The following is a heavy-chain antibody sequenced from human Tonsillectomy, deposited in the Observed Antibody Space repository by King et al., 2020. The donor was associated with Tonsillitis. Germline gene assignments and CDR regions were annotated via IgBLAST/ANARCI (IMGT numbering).Heavy chain of an antibody. CDR1: GGSVTSGSYY. CDR3: AREPLTRYCRSASCLDY. Sequence: QLQESGPGLVKPSQTLSLTCTVSGGSVTSGSYYYTWIRQPAGKGLEWIGRIYTSGTTNYNPSLKSRVTISVDTSKNQFSLNLTSVTAADTAVYFCAREPLTRYCRSASCLDYWGQGTLVTVSP. CDR2: IYTSGTT. D-gene: IGHD2-2*01. V-gene: IGHV4-61*02. J-gene: IGHJ4*02.